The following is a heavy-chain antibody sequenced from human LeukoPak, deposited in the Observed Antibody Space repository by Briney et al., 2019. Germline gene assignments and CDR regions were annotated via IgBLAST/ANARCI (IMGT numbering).Heavy chain of an antibody. V-gene: IGHV3-23*01. CDR1: GFTFSSYA. J-gene: IGHJ5*02. CDR3: AKIPKGYYYDSSGPNWFDP. CDR2: ISGSGGST. D-gene: IGHD3-22*01. Sequence: GGSLRLSCAASGFTFSSYAMSWVRQAPGKGLEWVSAISGSGGSTYYADSVKGRFTISRDNSKSTLYLQMNSLRAEDTAVYYCAKIPKGYYYDSSGPNWFDPWGQGTLVTVSS.